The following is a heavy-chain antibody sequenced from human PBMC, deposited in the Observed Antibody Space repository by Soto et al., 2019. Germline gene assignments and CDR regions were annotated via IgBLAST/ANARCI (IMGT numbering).Heavy chain of an antibody. CDR3: ARTLCMVRGVITIYYYYYGMDV. V-gene: IGHV4-34*01. CDR2: INHSGST. D-gene: IGHD3-10*01. J-gene: IGHJ6*02. CDR1: CGSFSGYY. Sequence: PSETLSLTGAVYCGSFSGYYCSWIRQPPGKGLEWIGEINHSGSTNYNPSLKSRVTISVDTSKNQFSLKLSSVTAADTAVYYCARTLCMVRGVITIYYYYYGMDVWGQGTTVT.